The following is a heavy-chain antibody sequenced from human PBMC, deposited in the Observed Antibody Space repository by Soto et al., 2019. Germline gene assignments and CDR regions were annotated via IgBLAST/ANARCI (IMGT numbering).Heavy chain of an antibody. D-gene: IGHD5-18*01. Sequence: SETLSLTCTVSAGSISSGGYYWIWIRQHPGKGLEWIGYIYYSGSTYYNPSLKSRVTISVDTSKNQFSLKLSSVTAADTAVYYCARGRAGDSYGHLDYWGQRTLVTVS. CDR1: AGSISSGGYY. J-gene: IGHJ4*02. V-gene: IGHV4-31*03. CDR2: IYYSGST. CDR3: ARGRAGDSYGHLDY.